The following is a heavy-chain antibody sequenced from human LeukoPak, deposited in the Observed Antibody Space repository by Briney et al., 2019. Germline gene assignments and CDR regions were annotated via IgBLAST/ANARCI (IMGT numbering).Heavy chain of an antibody. J-gene: IGHJ3*02. Sequence: GGSLRLSCAASGLTFSGYDMHWVRQAPGKGLVWVSRIISNENSATYADSVKGRFTISRDNAKNTLYLQMNSLRAEDTAVYYCVRGGIASAFDIWGQGTMVTVSS. CDR3: VRGGIASAFDI. CDR2: IISNENSA. V-gene: IGHV3-74*01. CDR1: GLTFSGYD. D-gene: IGHD6-13*01.